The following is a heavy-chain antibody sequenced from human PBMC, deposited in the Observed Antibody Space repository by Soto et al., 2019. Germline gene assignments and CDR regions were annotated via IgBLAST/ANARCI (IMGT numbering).Heavy chain of an antibody. CDR2: IIPIFGTA. CDR1: GGTFSSYA. D-gene: IGHD3-9*01. Sequence: GASVKVSCKASGGTFSSYAISWVRQAPGQGLEWMGGIIPIFGTANYAQKFQGRVTITADESTSTAYMEPSSLRSEDTAVYYCARLYYDILTGSHPWGQGTLVTVSS. CDR3: ARLYYDILTGSHP. J-gene: IGHJ5*02. V-gene: IGHV1-69*13.